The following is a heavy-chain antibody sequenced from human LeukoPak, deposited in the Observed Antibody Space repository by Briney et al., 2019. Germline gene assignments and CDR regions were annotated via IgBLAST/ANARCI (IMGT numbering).Heavy chain of an antibody. Sequence: LSLTCAVYGGSFSGYYWSWIRQAPGKGLEWVSYISSSGSTIYYADSVKGRFTISRDNAKNSLYLQMNSLRAEDTAVYYCARDTSRSIAVPVYYIDYWGQGTLVTVSS. CDR2: ISSSGSTI. CDR1: GGSFSGYY. D-gene: IGHD6-19*01. V-gene: IGHV3-11*01. CDR3: ARDTSRSIAVPVYYIDY. J-gene: IGHJ4*02.